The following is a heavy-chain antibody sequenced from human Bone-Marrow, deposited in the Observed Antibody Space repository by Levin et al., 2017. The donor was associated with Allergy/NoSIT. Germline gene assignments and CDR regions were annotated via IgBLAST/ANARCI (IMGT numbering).Heavy chain of an antibody. CDR2: IHKNGDTT. Sequence: SGGSLRLSCAASGFTFSDYWMHWVRQAPGKGLVWVSRIHKNGDTTDYADSVRGRFTISRDNAKSTLYLQMNSLRAEDTAIYYCATAMFDYWGQGALVAVSP. J-gene: IGHJ4*02. CDR3: ATAMFDY. CDR1: GFTFSDYW. V-gene: IGHV3-74*01.